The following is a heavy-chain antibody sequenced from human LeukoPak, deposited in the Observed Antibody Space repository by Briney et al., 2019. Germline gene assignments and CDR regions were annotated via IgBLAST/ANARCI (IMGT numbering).Heavy chain of an antibody. CDR1: GFTFSSYA. CDR2: ISGSGGNT. Sequence: GGSLRLSCAASGFTFSSYAMTWVRQAPGKGLEWVSGISGSGGNTYYTDSVRGRLSISRDNSKNTLYLQVNSLRAEDTAVYYCAELGITMIGGVWGKGTTVTISS. V-gene: IGHV3-23*01. J-gene: IGHJ6*04. CDR3: AELGITMIGGV. D-gene: IGHD3-10*02.